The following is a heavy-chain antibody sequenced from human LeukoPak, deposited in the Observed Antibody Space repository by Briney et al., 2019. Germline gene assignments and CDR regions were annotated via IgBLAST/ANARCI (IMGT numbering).Heavy chain of an antibody. D-gene: IGHD3-10*01. J-gene: IGHJ6*02. V-gene: IGHV1-69*04. CDR2: IIPIFGIA. CDR3: ALVRVNYYGMDV. Sequence: SVKVSRKASGGTFSSYAISWVRQAPGQGLEWMGRIIPIFGIANYAQKFQGRVTITADKSTSTAYMELSSLRSEDTAVYYCALVRVNYYGMDVWGQGTTVTVSS. CDR1: GGTFSSYA.